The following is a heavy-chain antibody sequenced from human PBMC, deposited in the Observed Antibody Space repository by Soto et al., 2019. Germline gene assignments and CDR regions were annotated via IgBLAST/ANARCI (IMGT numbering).Heavy chain of an antibody. CDR1: GGTFSSYA. D-gene: IGHD4-17*01. CDR2: IIPIFGTA. CDR3: ASSTPTVVRGDWYFDL. J-gene: IGHJ2*01. V-gene: IGHV1-69*12. Sequence: QVQLVQSGAEVKKPGSSVKVSCKASGGTFSSYAISWVRQAPGQGLEWMGGIIPIFGTANYAPKFQGRVTITADESTSTAYMELSRRRSEDTAVYYCASSTPTVVRGDWYFDLWGRGTLVTVSS.